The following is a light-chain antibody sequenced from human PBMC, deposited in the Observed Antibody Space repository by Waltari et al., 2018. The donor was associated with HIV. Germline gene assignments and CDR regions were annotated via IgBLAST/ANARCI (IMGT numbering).Light chain of an antibody. J-gene: IGLJ3*02. V-gene: IGLV3-25*03. CDR1: ALPKQY. CDR3: QSADSSDTYSWV. CDR2: KDS. Sequence: SYELTQPPSVSVSPGQTARITCSGDALPKQYAYWYQQKPGQAPFLVIYKDSERPSGIPERFSGSSSGTTVTLTISGVQAEDEADYYCQSADSSDTYSWVFGGGTKLTVL.